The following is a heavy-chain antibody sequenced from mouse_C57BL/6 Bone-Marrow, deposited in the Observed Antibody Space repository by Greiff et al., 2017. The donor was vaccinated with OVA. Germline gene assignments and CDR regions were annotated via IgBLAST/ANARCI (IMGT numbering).Heavy chain of an antibody. V-gene: IGHV3-6*01. D-gene: IGHD2-5*01. J-gene: IGHJ1*03. CDR2: ISYDGSN. Sequence: DVKLQESGPGLVKPSQSLSLTCSVTGYSITSGYYWNWLRQFPGNKLEWMGYISYDGSNNYNPSLKNRISITRDTSKNQFFLKLNSVTTEDTATYYCARVYYSNYRYFDVWGTGTTVTVSS. CDR3: ARVYYSNYRYFDV. CDR1: GYSITSGYY.